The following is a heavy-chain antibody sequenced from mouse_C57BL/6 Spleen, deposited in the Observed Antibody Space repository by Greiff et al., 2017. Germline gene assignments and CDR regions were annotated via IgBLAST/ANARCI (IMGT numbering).Heavy chain of an antibody. CDR2: INPSSGYT. J-gene: IGHJ3*01. Sequence: VQLQQSGAELAKPGASVKLSCKASGYTFTSYWMHWVKQRPGQGLEWIGYINPSSGYTKYNQKFKDKDTLTADKSSSTAYMQLSSLTYEDSAVYYCARSDYGSSPYAYWGQGTLVTVSA. CDR1: GYTFTSYW. CDR3: ARSDYGSSPYAY. D-gene: IGHD1-1*01. V-gene: IGHV1-7*01.